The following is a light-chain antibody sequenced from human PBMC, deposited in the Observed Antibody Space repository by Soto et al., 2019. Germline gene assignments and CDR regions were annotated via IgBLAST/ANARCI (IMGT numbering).Light chain of an antibody. Sequence: QSVLTQPPSASGTPGQRVTVSCSGSSSNIGGYTVNWYQHLPGTAPKLLIYSNNQRPSGGPDRFSGSKSGTSASLAISGLQSEDEADYYCAAWDDSLNGVVFGGGTKLTVL. J-gene: IGLJ2*01. V-gene: IGLV1-44*01. CDR3: AAWDDSLNGVV. CDR1: SSNIGGYT. CDR2: SNN.